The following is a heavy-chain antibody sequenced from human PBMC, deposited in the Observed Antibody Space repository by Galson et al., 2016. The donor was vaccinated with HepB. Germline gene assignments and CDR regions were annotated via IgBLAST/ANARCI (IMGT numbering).Heavy chain of an antibody. J-gene: IGHJ4*02. Sequence: PALVKPTQTLTLTCTFSGFSLSSSGMSVSWIRQPPGKALEWLARIDWDDDKYYTTSLEARLTLSKDTSKNQVVLTMTNMDPVDTATYYCARQGSWDFYFDYWGQGTLVTVSS. CDR3: ARQGSWDFYFDY. D-gene: IGHD6-13*01. CDR1: GFSLSSSGMS. CDR2: IDWDDDK. V-gene: IGHV2-70*11.